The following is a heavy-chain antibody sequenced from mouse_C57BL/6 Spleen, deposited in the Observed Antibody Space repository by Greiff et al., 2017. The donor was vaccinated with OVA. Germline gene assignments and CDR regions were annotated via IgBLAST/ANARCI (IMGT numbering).Heavy chain of an antibody. V-gene: IGHV3-6*01. Sequence: EVQLQESGPGLVKPSQSLSLTCSVTGYSITSVYYWNWIRQFPGNKLEWMGYISYDGSNNYNPSLKNRISITRDTSKNQFFLKLNSVTTEDTATYYCATYYGYGPDWGQGTLVTVSA. D-gene: IGHD2-2*01. J-gene: IGHJ3*01. CDR1: GYSITSVYY. CDR2: ISYDGSN. CDR3: ATYYGYGPD.